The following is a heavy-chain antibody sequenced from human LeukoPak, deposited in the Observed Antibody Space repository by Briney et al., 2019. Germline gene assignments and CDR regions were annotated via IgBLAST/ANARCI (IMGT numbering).Heavy chain of an antibody. CDR3: ARWVYSSGWNNYYYYYYMDV. Sequence: PSETLSLTCTVSGGSISSSSYYWGWIRQPPGKGLEWIGSIYYSGSTYYNPSLKSRVTISVDTSKNQFSLTLSSVTAADTAVYYCARWVYSSGWNNYYYYYYMDVWGKGTTVTVSS. CDR1: GGSISSSSYY. V-gene: IGHV4-39*01. D-gene: IGHD6-19*01. J-gene: IGHJ6*03. CDR2: IYYSGST.